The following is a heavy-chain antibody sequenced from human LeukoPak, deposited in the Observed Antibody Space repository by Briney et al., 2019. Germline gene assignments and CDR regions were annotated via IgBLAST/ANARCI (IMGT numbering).Heavy chain of an antibody. D-gene: IGHD3-22*01. CDR1: GDNVSGDSAV. Sequence: SQTLSLTCAISGDNVSGDSAVWNWIRQSPSRGLERLGRTYYRSKWFNDYAVSVKSRITIKSDTSKNQFSLQLNAVTPEDTAVYYCAREHWGTSVYYDYWGQGTLVTVSS. CDR3: AREHWGTSVYYDY. CDR2: TYYRSKWFN. V-gene: IGHV6-1*01. J-gene: IGHJ4*02.